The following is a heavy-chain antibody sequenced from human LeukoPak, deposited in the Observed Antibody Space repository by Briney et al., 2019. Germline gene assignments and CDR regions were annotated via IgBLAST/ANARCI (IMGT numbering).Heavy chain of an antibody. D-gene: IGHD2-15*01. CDR3: AREPGWYYAMDV. V-gene: IGHV4-4*07. CDR1: AGSISSYY. Sequence: SETLLLICTAAAGSISSYYWSWIRHPAGKGLEGIGRIYTSGSTNYNPSLKSRVTMSVDTSKNQFSLKLRSVTAEDTAVYYCAREPGWYYAMDVWGQGTTVTVSS. CDR2: IYTSGST. J-gene: IGHJ6*02.